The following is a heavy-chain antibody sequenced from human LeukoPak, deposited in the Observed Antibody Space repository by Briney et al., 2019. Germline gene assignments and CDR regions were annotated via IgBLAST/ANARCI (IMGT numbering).Heavy chain of an antibody. CDR2: ISGGGGPK. D-gene: IGHD3-10*01. V-gene: IGHV3-23*01. CDR1: GFTFSSYA. J-gene: IGHJ4*02. CDR3: ARDNMYGSGTND. Sequence: EAGGSLRLSCAASGFTFSSYAMSWVRQAQGKGLEWVSGISGGGGPKYYADSVKGRFTISRDTAKNTLYLQMNSLRAEDSAVYYCARDNMYGSGTNDWGQGTLITVSS.